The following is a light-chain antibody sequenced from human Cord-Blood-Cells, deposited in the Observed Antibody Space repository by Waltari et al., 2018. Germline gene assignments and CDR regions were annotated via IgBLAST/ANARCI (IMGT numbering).Light chain of an antibody. V-gene: IGKV3-15*01. CDR1: QSVSSN. CDR3: QQYNNWPPYT. CDR2: GAS. J-gene: IGKJ2*01. Sequence: MTQSPATLSVSPGERATLSCRASQSVSSNLAWYQQKPGQAPRLLIYGASTRATGIPARFSGSGSGTEFTLTISSLQSEDFAVYYCQQYNNWPPYTFGQGTKLEIK.